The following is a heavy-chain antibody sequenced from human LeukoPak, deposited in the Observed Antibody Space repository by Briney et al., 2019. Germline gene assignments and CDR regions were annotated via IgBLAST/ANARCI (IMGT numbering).Heavy chain of an antibody. CDR1: GFTFSSYA. CDR3: AKDRGDYYDSSGYRG. J-gene: IGHJ4*02. D-gene: IGHD3-22*01. V-gene: IGHV3-23*01. Sequence: PGGSLRLSCAASGFTFSSYAMSWVRQAPGKGLEWVSAISGSGGSTYYADSVKGRFTIPRDNSKNTLYLQMNSLRAEDTAVYYCAKDRGDYYDSSGYRGWGQGTLVTVSS. CDR2: ISGSGGST.